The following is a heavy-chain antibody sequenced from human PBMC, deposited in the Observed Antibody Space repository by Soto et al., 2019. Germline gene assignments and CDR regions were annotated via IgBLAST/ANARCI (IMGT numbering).Heavy chain of an antibody. CDR2: IIPIFGTA. CDR1: GGTFSSYA. V-gene: IGHV1-69*13. Sequence: SVKVSCKASGGTFSSYAISWVRQAPGQGLEWMGGIIPIFGTANYAQKFQGRVTITADESTSTAYMELSSLRSEDTAVYYCARPGYSSSYGNYYYGMDVWGQGTTVTVSS. D-gene: IGHD6-13*01. CDR3: ARPGYSSSYGNYYYGMDV. J-gene: IGHJ6*02.